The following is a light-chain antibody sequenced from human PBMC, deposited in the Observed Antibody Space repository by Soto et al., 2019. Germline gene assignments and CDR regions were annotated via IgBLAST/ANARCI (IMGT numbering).Light chain of an antibody. Sequence: QSALTQPASVSGSPGQSATISCTGTSSDVGAYNLVSWYQQYPGKAPKLMIYEVSNRPSGVSNRLSGSKSGNTASLTISGLQAEDEADYYCCTSYEGGGRYVFGTGTKVTVL. V-gene: IGLV2-14*01. J-gene: IGLJ1*01. CDR3: TSYEGGGRYV. CDR1: SSDVGAYNL. CDR2: EVS.